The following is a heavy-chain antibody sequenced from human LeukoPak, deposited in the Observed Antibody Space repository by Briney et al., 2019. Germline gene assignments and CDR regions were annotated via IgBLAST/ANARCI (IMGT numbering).Heavy chain of an antibody. CDR1: GDSISSYY. D-gene: IGHD3-10*01. CDR2: IYTSGST. Sequence: SETLSLPCTLSGDSISSYYWRCIRHPAGEGLEWTGRIYTSGSTNSNASLKSRVTMSVDTSKNQFTLKLSSVTAADTAVYYCARVFGSGFDPWGQGTLVTVSS. J-gene: IGHJ5*02. CDR3: ARVFGSGFDP. V-gene: IGHV4-4*07.